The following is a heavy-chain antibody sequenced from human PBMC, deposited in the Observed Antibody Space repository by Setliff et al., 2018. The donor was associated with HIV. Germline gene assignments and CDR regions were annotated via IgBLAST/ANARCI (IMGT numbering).Heavy chain of an antibody. V-gene: IGHV4-39*07. CDR1: GGSASNSRYY. D-gene: IGHD1-1*01. CDR3: AREGEPTASYYFDY. CDR2: IYYSGST. J-gene: IGHJ4*02. Sequence: PSETLSLTCTVSGGSASNSRYYWSWIRQPPGKGLEWIGSIYYSGSTYYNPSLKSRVTISVDTSKNQFSLKLSSVTAAATAVYYCAREGEPTASYYFDYWGQGTLVTVSS.